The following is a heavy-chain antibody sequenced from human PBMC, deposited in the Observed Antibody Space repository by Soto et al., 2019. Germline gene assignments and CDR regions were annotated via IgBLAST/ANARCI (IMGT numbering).Heavy chain of an antibody. D-gene: IGHD1-26*01. Sequence: QITLKESGPTLVKPTQTLTLTCTFSGFSLSTSGVGVGWIRQPPGKALEWLALIYWDDDKRYSPSLKSRLTITNDTSKTQLVLTMTNLDPVETAKYSCANVCSGSYYFDYWGQGTLVTVSS. J-gene: IGHJ4*02. CDR1: GFSLSTSGVG. V-gene: IGHV2-5*02. CDR2: IYWDDDK. CDR3: ANVCSGSYYFDY.